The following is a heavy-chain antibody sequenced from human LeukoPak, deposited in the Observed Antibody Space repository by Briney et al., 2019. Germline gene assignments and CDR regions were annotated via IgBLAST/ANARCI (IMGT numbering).Heavy chain of an antibody. J-gene: IGHJ4*02. D-gene: IGHD3-10*01. CDR3: ASRDGSGTYRDY. CDR1: GGTFSSYA. V-gene: IGHV1-69*01. CDR2: IIPIFGTA. Sequence: SVKVSCKASGGTFSSYAISWVRQAPGQGLEWMGGIIPIFGTANYAQKFQGRVTITADESTSTAYMELGSLRSEDTAVYYCASRDGSGTYRDYWGQGTLVTVSS.